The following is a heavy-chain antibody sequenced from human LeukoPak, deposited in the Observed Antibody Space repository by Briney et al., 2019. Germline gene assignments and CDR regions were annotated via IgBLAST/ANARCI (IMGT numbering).Heavy chain of an antibody. V-gene: IGHV4-59*08. CDR3: ARHGLWFGELDWYFDL. CDR2: IYYSGST. D-gene: IGHD3-10*01. CDR1: GGSISSYY. Sequence: PSETLSLTCTVSGGSISSYYWSWIRQPPGKGLEWIGYIYYSGSTNYNPSLNSRVTISVDTSKNQFSLKLSSVTAADTAVYYCARHGLWFGELDWYFDLWGRGTLVTVSS. J-gene: IGHJ2*01.